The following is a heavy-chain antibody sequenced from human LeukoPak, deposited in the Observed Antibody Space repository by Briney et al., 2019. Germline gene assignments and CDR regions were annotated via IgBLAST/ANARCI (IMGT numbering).Heavy chain of an antibody. CDR2: ISYDGSNK. CDR1: GFTFSSYG. Sequence: PGRSLRLSCAASGFTFSSYGMHWVRQAPGKGLEWVAVISYDGSNKYYADSVKGRFTISRDNSKNTLYLQMNSLRAEDTAVYYCAMRARQRGLNWFDPWGQGTLVTVSS. J-gene: IGHJ5*02. CDR3: AMRARQRGLNWFDP. D-gene: IGHD6-6*01. V-gene: IGHV3-30*03.